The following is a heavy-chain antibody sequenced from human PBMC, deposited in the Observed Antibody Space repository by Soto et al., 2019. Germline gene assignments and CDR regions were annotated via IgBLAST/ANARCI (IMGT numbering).Heavy chain of an antibody. D-gene: IGHD7-27*01. Sequence: SETLSLTCAVYGGSFSGYYWSWIRQPPGKGLEWIGEINHSGSTNYNPSLKSRVTISVDTSKNQFSLKLSSVTAADTAVYYCARAFSYWGSIGYWGQGTLVTVSS. CDR1: GGSFSGYY. J-gene: IGHJ4*02. CDR2: INHSGST. CDR3: ARAFSYWGSIGY. V-gene: IGHV4-34*01.